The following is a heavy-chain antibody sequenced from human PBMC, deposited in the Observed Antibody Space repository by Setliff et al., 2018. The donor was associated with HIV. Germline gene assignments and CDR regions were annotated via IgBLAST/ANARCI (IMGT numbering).Heavy chain of an antibody. J-gene: IGHJ4*02. CDR2: IRQDGGEA. CDR3: TRCAAGPYCRNSFEY. D-gene: IGHD2-15*01. V-gene: IGHV3-7*03. Sequence: TWVRQAPGKGPEWVANIRQDGGEAYYVDSVSGRFTISRDNAKNSLDLEMRYLRGDDTAIYYCTRCAAGPYCRNSFEYWGRGALVTVSS.